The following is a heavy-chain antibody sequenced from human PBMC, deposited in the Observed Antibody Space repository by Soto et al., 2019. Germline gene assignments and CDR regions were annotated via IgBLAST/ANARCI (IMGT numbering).Heavy chain of an antibody. CDR3: ARGRVGDTHWNWFGP. D-gene: IGHD1-26*01. J-gene: IGHJ5*02. CDR2: INHGGTI. Sequence: SETLSLTGAVYGGSFYDYYWSWIRQPPGKGLEWIGEINHGGTINYNPSLGSRVTISVDTSKNQFSLSLSSVTAADTAVYYCARGRVGDTHWNWFGPWGQGTLVTVSS. V-gene: IGHV4-34*01. CDR1: GGSFYDYY.